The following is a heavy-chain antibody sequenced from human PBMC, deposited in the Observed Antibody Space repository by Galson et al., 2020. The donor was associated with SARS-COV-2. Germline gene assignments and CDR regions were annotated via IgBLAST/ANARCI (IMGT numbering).Heavy chain of an antibody. D-gene: IGHD6-19*01. V-gene: IGHV4-59*01. CDR1: GGSMRSYY. CDR3: ARGAVADPVRKDY. CDR2: IYYNGVT. Sequence: SETLSLTCSVSGGSMRSYYWSWIRRPPGKGLEWIGYIYYNGVTNYNPSLKSRVTISADTSKNNFFLTLSTVTAADTAVYYCARGAVADPVRKDYWGQGTLVTVSS. J-gene: IGHJ4*02.